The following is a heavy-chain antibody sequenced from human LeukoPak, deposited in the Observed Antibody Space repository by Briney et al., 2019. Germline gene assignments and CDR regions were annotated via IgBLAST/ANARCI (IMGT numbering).Heavy chain of an antibody. V-gene: IGHV3-23*01. Sequence: GGSLRLSCAASGFTFSNFGMSWVRQAPGKGLEWVSAISGSGGSTYDADSVKGRFTISRDNAKNSLYLQMNSLRAEDTAVYYCARVGGYCSGGSCKNWFDPWGQGTLVTVSS. J-gene: IGHJ5*02. D-gene: IGHD2-15*01. CDR1: GFTFSNFG. CDR3: ARVGGYCSGGSCKNWFDP. CDR2: ISGSGGST.